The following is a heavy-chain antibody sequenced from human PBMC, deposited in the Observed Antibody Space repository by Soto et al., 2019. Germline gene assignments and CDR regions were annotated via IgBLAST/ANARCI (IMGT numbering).Heavy chain of an antibody. CDR1: GFSLSNARMG. D-gene: IGHD6-6*01. CDR3: ARIREQLVPRFYYGMDV. CDR2: IFSNDEK. Sequence: QVTLKESGPVLVEPTETLTLTCTVSGFSLSNARMGVSWIRQPPGKALEWLAHIFSNDEKSYSTSLKSRLTISKDTSKSQVVLTMTNMDPVDTATYYCARIREQLVPRFYYGMDVWGQGTTVTVSS. J-gene: IGHJ6*02. V-gene: IGHV2-26*01.